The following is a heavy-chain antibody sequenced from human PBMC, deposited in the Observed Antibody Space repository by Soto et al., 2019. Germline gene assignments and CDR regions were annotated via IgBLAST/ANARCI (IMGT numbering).Heavy chain of an antibody. CDR1: GFTFSSYE. D-gene: IGHD4-17*01. CDR3: AKDHGATTVTYSTRIN. Sequence: EVQLVESGGGLVQPGGSLRLSCAASGFTFSSYEMNWVRQAPGKGLEWVSYISSSGSTIYYADSVKGRFTISRDNAKNSLYLQMNSLRAEDTAVYYCAKDHGATTVTYSTRINWGQGTLVTVSS. V-gene: IGHV3-48*03. J-gene: IGHJ4*02. CDR2: ISSSGSTI.